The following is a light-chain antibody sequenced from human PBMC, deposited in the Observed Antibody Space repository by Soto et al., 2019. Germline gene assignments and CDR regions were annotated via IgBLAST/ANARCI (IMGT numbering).Light chain of an antibody. V-gene: IGKV1-39*01. Sequence: DIQMTQSPSSLSASIGDSVTITCRASQTIIGYLNWYQQKPGKAPRLLINAASNLQSGVPSRFRGSGSETDFTLTITSLQPEDFATYYCQQSYTTPPLFGQGTKV. CDR2: AAS. J-gene: IGKJ1*01. CDR3: QQSYTTPPL. CDR1: QTIIGY.